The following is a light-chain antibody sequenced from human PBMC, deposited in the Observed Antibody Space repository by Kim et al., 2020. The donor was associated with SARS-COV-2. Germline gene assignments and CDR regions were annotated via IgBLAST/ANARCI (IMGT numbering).Light chain of an antibody. CDR1: QDISNY. Sequence: DIQMTQSPSSLSASVGDRVSITCQASQDISNYLNWYQKKPGKAPKLLIYDASNLETGVPSRFSGGGSGTDFTFTISSLQPEDFVTYYCQQYDNLPLTFGGGTKVDIK. CDR3: QQYDNLPLT. J-gene: IGKJ4*01. V-gene: IGKV1-33*01. CDR2: DAS.